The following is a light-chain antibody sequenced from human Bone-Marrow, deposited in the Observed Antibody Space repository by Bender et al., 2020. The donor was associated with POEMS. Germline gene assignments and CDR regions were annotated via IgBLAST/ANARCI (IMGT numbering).Light chain of an antibody. V-gene: IGLV2-14*03. J-gene: IGLJ1*01. CDR2: DVN. CDR3: FSYTAINSYV. Sequence: QSALTQPASVSGSPGQSITISCTGTSSDVGGSAFVSWYQQHPDKAPKLIIYDVNGRPSGVSSRFSASKSVNTASLTISGLQTEDEADYYCFSYTAINSYVFGTGTKVTVL. CDR1: SSDVGGSAF.